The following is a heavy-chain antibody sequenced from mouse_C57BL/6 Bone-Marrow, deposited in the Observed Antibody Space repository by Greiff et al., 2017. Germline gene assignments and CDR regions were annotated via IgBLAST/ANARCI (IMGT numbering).Heavy chain of an antibody. Sequence: VQRVESGAELVRPGASVTLSCKASGYTFTDYEMHWVKQTPVHGLEWIGAIDPETGGTAYNQKFKGKAILTAYKSSSTAYMELRSLTSEYSAVSYCTRPGSSFYYFDYWGQGTTLTVSS. CDR2: IDPETGGT. D-gene: IGHD1-1*01. CDR1: GYTFTDYE. V-gene: IGHV1-15*01. J-gene: IGHJ2*01. CDR3: TRPGSSFYYFDY.